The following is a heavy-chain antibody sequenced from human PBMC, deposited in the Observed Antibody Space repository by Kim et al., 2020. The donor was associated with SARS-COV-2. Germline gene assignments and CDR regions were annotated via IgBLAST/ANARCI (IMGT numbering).Heavy chain of an antibody. D-gene: IGHD3-22*01. CDR2: INAGNGNT. J-gene: IGHJ4*02. CDR3: ARDNLRGGYYDSSGYGKYDY. CDR1: GYTFTSYA. V-gene: IGHV1-3*01. Sequence: ASVKVSCKASGYTFTSYAMHWVRQAPGQRLEWMGWINAGNGNTKYSQKFQGRVTITRDTSASTAYMELSSLRSEDTAVYYCARDNLRGGYYDSSGYGKYDYWGQGTLVTVSS.